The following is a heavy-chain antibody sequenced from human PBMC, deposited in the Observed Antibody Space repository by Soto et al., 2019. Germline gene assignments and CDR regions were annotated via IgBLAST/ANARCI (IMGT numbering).Heavy chain of an antibody. CDR3: ARDDRGYDSSGLYYNWFDP. CDR1: GGSISSYY. V-gene: IGHV4-59*01. D-gene: IGHD3-22*01. CDR2: IYYSGST. Sequence: SETLSLTCTVSGGSISSYYWSWIRQPPGKGLEWIGYIYYSGSTNYNPSLKSRVTISVDTSKNQFSLKLSSVTAADTAVYYCARDDRGYDSSGLYYNWFDPWGQGTLVTVSS. J-gene: IGHJ5*02.